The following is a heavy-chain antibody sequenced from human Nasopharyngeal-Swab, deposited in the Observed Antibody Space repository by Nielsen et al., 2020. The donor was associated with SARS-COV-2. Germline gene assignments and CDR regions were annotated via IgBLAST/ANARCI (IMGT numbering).Heavy chain of an antibody. CDR3: ARGHVPGTCLDS. CDR1: SGSFSGSY. CDR2: INHSGTT. J-gene: IGHJ4*02. V-gene: IGHV4-34*01. Sequence: SDTLSLTWAVYSGSFSGSYWSWIRQPPGKGLEWIGEINHSGTTTYNPSRKSRVTISVDPSQNQFSLKLSSVTAADKAVYYCARGHVPGTCLDSWGQGTLVTVSS.